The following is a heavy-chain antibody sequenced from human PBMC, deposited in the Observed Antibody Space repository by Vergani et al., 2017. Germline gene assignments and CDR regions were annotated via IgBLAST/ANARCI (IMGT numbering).Heavy chain of an antibody. V-gene: IGHV3-33*06. D-gene: IGHD2-2*02. CDR3: AKETQDDTVEAPAAIQGTFDN. CDR2: IWSDGSKK. CDR1: GLTFSNYA. J-gene: IGHJ4*02. Sequence: QVQLVESGVGVVQPGRSLRLSCAASGLTFSNYAMHWVRQAPGKGLEWVAVIWSDGSKKYYGDSVRGRFTISRENSKNTLYLQMNSLRAEDTAVYYCAKETQDDTVEAPAAIQGTFDNWGQGTLVTVSS.